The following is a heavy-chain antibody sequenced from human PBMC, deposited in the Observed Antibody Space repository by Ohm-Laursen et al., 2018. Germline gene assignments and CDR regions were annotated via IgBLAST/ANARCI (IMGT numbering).Heavy chain of an antibody. CDR1: GFTFSNYW. V-gene: IGHV3-7*01. Sequence: SLRLSCAASGFTFSNYWMSWVRQAPGKGLEWVANINEDGSDKNYVDSVRGRFTISRDNAKNSLYLQMNSLRAEDTAVYYCGRRYAMDVWGQGTTVTVS. CDR2: INEDGSDK. CDR3: GRRYAMDV. J-gene: IGHJ6*02.